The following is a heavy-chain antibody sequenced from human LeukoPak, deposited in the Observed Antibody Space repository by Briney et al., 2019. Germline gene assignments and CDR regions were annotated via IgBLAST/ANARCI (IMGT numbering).Heavy chain of an antibody. Sequence: ASVKVSCKASGGTFSSYAISWVRQAPGQGLEWMGWISGYNGDTKYAQNLQGRVTLTTYTSTTTAYLELRSLTSDDTAVYYCARDPSNTSGWKTWFDPWGQGTLVTVSS. D-gene: IGHD6-19*01. CDR3: ARDPSNTSGWKTWFDP. J-gene: IGHJ5*02. V-gene: IGHV1-18*01. CDR1: GGTFSSYA. CDR2: ISGYNGDT.